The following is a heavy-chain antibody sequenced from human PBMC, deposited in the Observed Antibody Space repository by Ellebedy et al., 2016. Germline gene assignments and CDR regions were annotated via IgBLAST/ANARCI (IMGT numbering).Heavy chain of an antibody. CDR1: GYTFTGYY. D-gene: IGHD6-19*01. J-gene: IGHJ3*02. Sequence: ASVKVSXKASGYTFTGYYMHWVRQAPGQGLEWVGWINPNSGGTNYAQNFQGRVTMTRDTSISTAYMELSRLRSDDTAVYYCARGQDSSGWGYAFEIWGQGTMVTVSS. V-gene: IGHV1-2*02. CDR2: INPNSGGT. CDR3: ARGQDSSGWGYAFEI.